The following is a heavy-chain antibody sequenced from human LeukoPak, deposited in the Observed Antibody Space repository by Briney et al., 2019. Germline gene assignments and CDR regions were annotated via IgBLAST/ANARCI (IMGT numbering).Heavy chain of an antibody. Sequence: GESLKISCKGSGYTFTSYWIGWVRQMPGKGLEWMGNIYPGDSDTRYSLAFQGQVTISADKSITTAYLQWSSLKASDTAIYYCARRDFGGNSHLDYWGHGTLVTVSS. CDR3: ARRDFGGNSHLDY. CDR2: IYPGDSDT. J-gene: IGHJ4*01. CDR1: GYTFTSYW. D-gene: IGHD4-23*01. V-gene: IGHV5-51*01.